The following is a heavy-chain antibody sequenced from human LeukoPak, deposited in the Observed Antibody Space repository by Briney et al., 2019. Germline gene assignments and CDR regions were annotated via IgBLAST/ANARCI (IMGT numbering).Heavy chain of an antibody. J-gene: IGHJ6*03. CDR3: ARAGDGTKYYLDV. CDR1: EYTFNAYY. D-gene: IGHD1/OR15-1a*01. V-gene: IGHV1-2*02. CDR2: INPNSGGT. Sequence: ASVKVSCKASEYTFNAYYIHWVRQAPGQGLESMGWINPNSGGTNYAQRFQGRVTMTRDTSISTAYMELSGLRSDDTAVYYCARAGDGTKYYLDVWGTGTTVTVSS.